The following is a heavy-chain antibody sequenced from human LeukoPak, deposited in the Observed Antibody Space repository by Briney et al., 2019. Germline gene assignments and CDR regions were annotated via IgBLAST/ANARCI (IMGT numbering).Heavy chain of an antibody. CDR1: GFTFSSYA. D-gene: IGHD2-8*01. Sequence: GGSLRLSCAASGFTFSSYAMSWIRQAPGKGLEWVSAISGSGGSAYYADPVKGRFTISRDNSKNTLYLQMNSLRAEDTAVYYCAKSWGIVPDFYYYMDVWGKGTTVTVSS. V-gene: IGHV3-23*01. CDR2: ISGSGGSA. CDR3: AKSWGIVPDFYYYMDV. J-gene: IGHJ6*03.